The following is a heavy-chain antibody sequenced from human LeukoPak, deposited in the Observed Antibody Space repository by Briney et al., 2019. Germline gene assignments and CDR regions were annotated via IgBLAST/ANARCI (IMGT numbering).Heavy chain of an antibody. J-gene: IGHJ4*02. Sequence: GGSLRLSCEASGFTFSTYGMSWVRQAPGKGLEWVSGISGSGGSTHLADSVKGRFTISRDNSKNTLYLQMNSLRADDTAVYYCAKDRPTVYSSSWLHFLDSWGQGTLVTVSS. V-gene: IGHV3-23*01. CDR1: GFTFSTYG. CDR3: AKDRPTVYSSSWLHFLDS. CDR2: ISGSGGST. D-gene: IGHD6-13*01.